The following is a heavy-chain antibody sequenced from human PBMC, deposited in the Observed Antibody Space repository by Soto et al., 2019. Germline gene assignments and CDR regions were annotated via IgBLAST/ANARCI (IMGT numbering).Heavy chain of an antibody. D-gene: IGHD3-10*01. J-gene: IGHJ5*02. CDR3: AKDSGGVTLIRGVIITHNWFDP. CDR1: GYSFTDHY. V-gene: IGHV1-2*02. CDR2: INPNSGYT. Sequence: ASVKVSCKASGYSFTDHYIYWVRQAPGQGLEWLGWINPNSGYTKFAEKFQGRVTMTRDTSISTAYMELYGLKSDDTAVYYCAKDSGGVTLIRGVIITHNWFDPWGQGTLVTVSS.